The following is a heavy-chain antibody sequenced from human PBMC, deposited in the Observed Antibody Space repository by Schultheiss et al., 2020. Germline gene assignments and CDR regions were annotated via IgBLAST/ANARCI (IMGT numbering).Heavy chain of an antibody. CDR3: AKSPPYSSGWYGED. J-gene: IGHJ4*02. CDR2: ISWNSGSI. Sequence: SLKISCAASGFTFDDYAMHWVRQAPGKGLEWVSGISWNSGSIGYADSVKGRFTISRDNSKNTLYLQMNSLRAEDTAVYYCAKSPPYSSGWYGEDWGQGTLVTVSS. CDR1: GFTFDDYA. D-gene: IGHD6-19*01. V-gene: IGHV3-9*01.